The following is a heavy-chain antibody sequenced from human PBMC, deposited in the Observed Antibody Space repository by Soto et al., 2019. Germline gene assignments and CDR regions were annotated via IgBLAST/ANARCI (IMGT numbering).Heavy chain of an antibody. J-gene: IGHJ4*02. V-gene: IGHV1-2*04. Sequence: ASVKVSCKASGYTFTGYYLHWVRQAPGQGLEWMGWINPKSGGKNYAQKFQGWVTMTRDTSISTAYVELSRLRSDDTAVYYCARDTFDNSDYYYVFDYWGQGTLVTVSS. D-gene: IGHD3-22*01. CDR2: INPKSGGK. CDR1: GYTFTGYY. CDR3: ARDTFDNSDYYYVFDY.